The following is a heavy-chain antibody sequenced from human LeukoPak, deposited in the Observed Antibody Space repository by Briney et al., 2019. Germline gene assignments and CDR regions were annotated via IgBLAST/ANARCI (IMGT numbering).Heavy chain of an antibody. CDR2: IYYSGST. CDR3: ARRPYSSSWYGIIDY. Sequence: PSETLSLTCTVSGGSISSSSYYWGWIRQPPGKGREWIGSIYYSGSTYYNPSLKSRVTISVDTSKNQFSLKLSSVTAADTAVYYCARRPYSSSWYGIIDYWGQGTLVPVSS. D-gene: IGHD6-13*01. CDR1: GGSISSSSYY. J-gene: IGHJ4*02. V-gene: IGHV4-39*01.